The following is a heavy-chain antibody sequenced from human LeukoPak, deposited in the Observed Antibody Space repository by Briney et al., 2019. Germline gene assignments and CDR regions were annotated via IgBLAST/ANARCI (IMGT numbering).Heavy chain of an antibody. V-gene: IGHV3-48*03. J-gene: IGHJ4*02. CDR1: GFTFSSYE. D-gene: IGHD5-18*01. Sequence: GGSLRLSCAASGFTFSSYEMNWVRQAPGKGLEWVSYISSSGSTIYYADSVKGRFTISRDNAKNSLYLQMNSLRAEDTAVYYCAKDTKYSYGSPWVGDYWGQGTLVTVSS. CDR3: AKDTKYSYGSPWVGDY. CDR2: ISSSGSTI.